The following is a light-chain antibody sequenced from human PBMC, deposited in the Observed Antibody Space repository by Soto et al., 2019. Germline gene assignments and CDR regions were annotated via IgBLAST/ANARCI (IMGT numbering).Light chain of an antibody. Sequence: QSVLTQPASVSGSPGQSVTISCTGTSSDVGAYKYVSWYQQRPGKAPKLMIYEVSNRPSGVSNRFSGSKSGYTASLTISGLQAEDEADYYCCSYAGSSTLYVFGTGTKLTVL. CDR3: CSYAGSSTLYV. V-gene: IGLV2-14*01. J-gene: IGLJ1*01. CDR1: SSDVGAYKY. CDR2: EVS.